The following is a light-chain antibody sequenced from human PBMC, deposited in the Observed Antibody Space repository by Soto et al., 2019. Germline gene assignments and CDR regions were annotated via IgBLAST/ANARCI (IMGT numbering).Light chain of an antibody. CDR2: DSS. J-gene: IGKJ1*01. V-gene: IGKV1-5*01. CDR3: QQYDSYSWT. Sequence: DIQMTQSPSTLSASVGDRVTITCRASQTISNWLAWYQQKPGKAPKLLIYDSSNLESGVPSMFSGSGSGTEFTLTISSLQPDDFATYSCQQYDSYSWTFGQGTKVEIK. CDR1: QTISNW.